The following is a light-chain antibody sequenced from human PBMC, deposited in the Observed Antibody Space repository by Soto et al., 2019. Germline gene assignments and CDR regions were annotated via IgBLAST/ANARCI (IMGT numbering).Light chain of an antibody. CDR1: QPIKTW. V-gene: IGKV1-12*02. CDR3: QRAARFPFT. J-gene: IGKJ3*01. Sequence: DIQLTQSPASVSAAVGDRINISCRASQPIKTWLAWYQQKPGKGPKLLIYTASTLETDVPSRVSGSGSGTDFTLILSRLQPEEAASYSFQRAARFPFTFGPGAKV. CDR2: TAS.